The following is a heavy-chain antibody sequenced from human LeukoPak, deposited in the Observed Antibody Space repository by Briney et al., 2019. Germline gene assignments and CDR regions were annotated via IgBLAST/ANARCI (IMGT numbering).Heavy chain of an antibody. D-gene: IGHD3-10*01. V-gene: IGHV4-34*01. CDR1: GAPFSGYY. CDR2: LNHSGST. CDR3: TSPGSGSYYRNYYYGMDV. J-gene: IGHJ6*04. Sequence: PSETLSLTCAVYGAPFSGYYWSWIRQPPGKGLEWIGELNHSGSTNYNPSLKSRVTISVDTSKNQFSLKLSSVTAADTAVYYCTSPGSGSYYRNYYYGMDVWGKGTTVTVSS.